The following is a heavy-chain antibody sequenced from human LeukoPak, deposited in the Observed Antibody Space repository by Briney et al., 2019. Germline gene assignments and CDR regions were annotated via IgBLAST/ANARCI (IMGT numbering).Heavy chain of an antibody. CDR2: INTNGDSA. J-gene: IGHJ4*01. CDR3: VRDNAYAFDY. Sequence: GGSLRLSCAVSGFKFSSYWMNWVRQVPGKGLMWVAHINTNGDSANYADSVKGRFTISRDNAKSTLSLQMNSLRAEDTAIYYCVRDNAYAFDYWGQGTLVTVSS. D-gene: IGHD2-2*01. V-gene: IGHV3-74*01. CDR1: GFKFSSYW.